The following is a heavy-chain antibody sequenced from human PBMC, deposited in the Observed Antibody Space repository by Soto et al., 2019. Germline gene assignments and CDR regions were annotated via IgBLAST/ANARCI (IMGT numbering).Heavy chain of an antibody. CDR1: GGSFSGYY. CDR2: INHSGST. D-gene: IGHD3-3*01. V-gene: IGHV4-34*01. Sequence: PSETLSLTCAVYGGSFSGYYWSWIRQPPGKGLEWIGEINHSGSTNYNPSLKSRVTISVDTSKNQFSLKLSSVTAADTAVYYCARSKYYDFWSGYPPPPYYYYYGMDVWGQGTTVTVSS. CDR3: ARSKYYDFWSGYPPPPYYYYYGMDV. J-gene: IGHJ6*02.